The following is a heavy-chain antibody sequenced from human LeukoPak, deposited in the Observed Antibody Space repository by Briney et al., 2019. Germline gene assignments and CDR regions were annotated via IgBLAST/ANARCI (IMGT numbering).Heavy chain of an antibody. CDR3: TKHPSDDGGAIDY. Sequence: GGSLKLSCAASGFTFSGSAMHWVRQASGTGLEWVGRIRSKANNYATAYAASVKGRFTISRDDSKYTAYLQMNSLKTEDTAVYYCTKHPSDDGGAIDYWGQGTLVTVSS. J-gene: IGHJ4*02. CDR1: GFTFSGSA. D-gene: IGHD4-23*01. V-gene: IGHV3-73*01. CDR2: IRSKANNYAT.